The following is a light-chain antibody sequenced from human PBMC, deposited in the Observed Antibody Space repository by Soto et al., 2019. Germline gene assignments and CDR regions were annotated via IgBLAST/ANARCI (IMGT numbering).Light chain of an antibody. V-gene: IGKV1-5*03. Sequence: DIQMTQSPSTLSASVGDRVTITCRASQSISVWLAWFQQKPGNAPKLLIYKASTLESGVPSRFSGSGSGTEFTLTISRLQADDSATYYCHQYNIRWTFGQGTKVEI. J-gene: IGKJ1*01. CDR1: QSISVW. CDR2: KAS. CDR3: HQYNIRWT.